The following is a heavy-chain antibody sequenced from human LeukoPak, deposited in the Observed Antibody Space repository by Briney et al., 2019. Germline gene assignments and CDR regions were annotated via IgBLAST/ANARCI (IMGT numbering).Heavy chain of an antibody. V-gene: IGHV4-39*01. Sequence: DPSETLSLTCTVSGGSISSSSYYWGWIRQPPGKGLEWIGSIDYSGSTYYSPSLKSQVTISVDTSRNQFSLKLSFVTAADTAVYYCARSPTPGSSWSRVYDYWGQGTLVTVSS. D-gene: IGHD6-13*01. CDR3: ARSPTPGSSWSRVYDY. J-gene: IGHJ4*02. CDR1: GGSISSSSYY. CDR2: IDYSGST.